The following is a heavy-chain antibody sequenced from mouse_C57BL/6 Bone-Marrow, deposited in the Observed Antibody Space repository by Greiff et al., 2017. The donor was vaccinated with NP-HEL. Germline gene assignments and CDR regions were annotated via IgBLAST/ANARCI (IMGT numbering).Heavy chain of an antibody. CDR1: GFTFSSYG. CDR3: ARPSYDSSYDY. CDR2: ISRGGGYT. V-gene: IGHV5-6*01. D-gene: IGHD1-1*01. J-gene: IGHJ2*01. Sequence: EVQRVESGGDLVKPGGSLKLSCAASGFTFSSYGMSWVRQTPDKRLEWVATISRGGGYTYYPDSVKGRFTISRDKAKNTLYLQMSSLKSEDAAMYYCARPSYDSSYDYWGRGTTLTVSA.